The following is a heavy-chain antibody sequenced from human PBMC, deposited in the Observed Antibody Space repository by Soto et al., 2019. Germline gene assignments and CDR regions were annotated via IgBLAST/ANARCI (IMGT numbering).Heavy chain of an antibody. Sequence: ASVKVSCKASGGTFSSYAISWVRQAPGQGLEWMGGIIPIFGTANYAQKFQGRVTITADESTSTAYMELSSLRSEDTAVYYCASAPKYMVRGVIIRYYGMDVWGQGTKVTVYS. CDR1: GGTFSSYA. CDR3: ASAPKYMVRGVIIRYYGMDV. J-gene: IGHJ6*02. V-gene: IGHV1-69*13. D-gene: IGHD3-10*01. CDR2: IIPIFGTA.